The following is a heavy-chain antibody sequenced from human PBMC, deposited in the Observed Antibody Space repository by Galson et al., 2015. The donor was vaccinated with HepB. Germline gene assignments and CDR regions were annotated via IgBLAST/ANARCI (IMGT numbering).Heavy chain of an antibody. D-gene: IGHD5-18*01. CDR2: IRSKANSYAT. Sequence: SLRLSCAASGFTFSGSAMHWVRQASGKGLEWVGRIRSKANSYATAYAASVRGRFTISRDDSKNTTYLQMNSLKTEDTAVYYCAKKYSYGFFDYWGRGTLVTVSS. J-gene: IGHJ4*02. V-gene: IGHV3-73*01. CDR3: AKKYSYGFFDY. CDR1: GFTFSGSA.